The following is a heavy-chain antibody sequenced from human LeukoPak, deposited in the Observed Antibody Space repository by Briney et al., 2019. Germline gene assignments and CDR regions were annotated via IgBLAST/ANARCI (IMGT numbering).Heavy chain of an antibody. CDR2: ISSSGSTI. CDR3: ARGVIGAAGPPTFDY. Sequence: PGGSLRLSCAASGFTFSSYEMNWVRQAPGRGLEWVSYISSSGSTIYYADSVKGRFTISRDNAKNLLYLQMNSLRAEDTAVYYCARGVIGAAGPPTFDYWGQGTLVTVSS. CDR1: GFTFSSYE. J-gene: IGHJ4*02. V-gene: IGHV3-48*03. D-gene: IGHD6-13*01.